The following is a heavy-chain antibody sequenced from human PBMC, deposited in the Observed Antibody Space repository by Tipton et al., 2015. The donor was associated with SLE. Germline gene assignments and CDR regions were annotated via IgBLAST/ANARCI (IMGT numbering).Heavy chain of an antibody. CDR1: GFTVSSNY. CDR3: AKDKGSGSAFDI. CDR2: ISWNSGSI. Sequence: SLRLSCAASGFTVSSNYMSWVRQAPGKGLEWVSGISWNSGSIGYADSVKGRFTISRDNAKNSLYLQMNSLRAEDTALYYCAKDKGSGSAFDIWGQGTMVTVSS. V-gene: IGHV3-9*01. J-gene: IGHJ3*02. D-gene: IGHD5-12*01.